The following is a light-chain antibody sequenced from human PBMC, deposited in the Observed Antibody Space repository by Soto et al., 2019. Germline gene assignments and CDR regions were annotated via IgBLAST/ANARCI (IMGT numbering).Light chain of an antibody. V-gene: IGLV1-47*01. J-gene: IGLJ2*01. Sequence: VLTQPPSASGTPGQRVTISCSGSSSNIGSNYVYWYQQLPGTAPKLLIYRNNQRPSGVPDRFSGSKSGTSASLAISGLRSEDEADYYCAAWDDSLSAVVFGGGTQLTVL. CDR1: SSNIGSNY. CDR3: AAWDDSLSAVV. CDR2: RNN.